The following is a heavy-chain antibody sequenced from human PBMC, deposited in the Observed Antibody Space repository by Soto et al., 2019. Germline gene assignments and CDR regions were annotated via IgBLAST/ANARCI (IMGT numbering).Heavy chain of an antibody. J-gene: IGHJ4*02. D-gene: IGHD6-19*01. CDR1: GDSVSSNTAA. CDR3: ARGVAGSGFDL. CDR2: TYYRSNWRH. V-gene: IGHV6-1*01. Sequence: SQTLSLTCAISGDSVSSNTAALNWIMSSPSRGLEWLGRTYYRSNWRHDYAVSVKSRITVNPDTSKNHFSLQLNPVTPDDTAVYYCARGVAGSGFDLWGQGTLVTVSS.